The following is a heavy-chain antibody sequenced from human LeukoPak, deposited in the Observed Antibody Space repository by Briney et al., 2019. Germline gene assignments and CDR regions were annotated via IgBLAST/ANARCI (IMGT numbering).Heavy chain of an antibody. D-gene: IGHD1-7*01. CDR3: ASGTPTWVDC. J-gene: IGHJ4*02. Sequence: GGSLRLSCAASGFSFSSHWMHWVRQAPGKGPVWVSRINNDGSSRSYADSVKGRFIISRDNADNTLYLQMNSLRAEDTAVYYCASGTPTWVDCWGQGTLVTVSS. CDR2: INNDGSSR. V-gene: IGHV3-74*01. CDR1: GFSFSSHW.